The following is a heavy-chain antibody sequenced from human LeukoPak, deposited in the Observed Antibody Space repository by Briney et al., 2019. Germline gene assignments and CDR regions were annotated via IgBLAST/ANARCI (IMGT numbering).Heavy chain of an antibody. D-gene: IGHD3-22*01. CDR3: ARDGLGYYDSSDYFDY. J-gene: IGHJ4*02. Sequence: SETLSLTCTVSGGSISSYYWSWIRQPAGKGLEWIGRIYTSGSTNYNPSLKSRVTMSVDTSKNQFSLKLSSVTAADTAVYYCARDGLGYYDSSDYFDYWGQGTLVTVSS. V-gene: IGHV4-4*07. CDR2: IYTSGST. CDR1: GGSISSYY.